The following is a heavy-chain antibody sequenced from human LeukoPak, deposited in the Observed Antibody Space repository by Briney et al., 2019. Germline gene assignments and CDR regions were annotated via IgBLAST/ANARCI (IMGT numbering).Heavy chain of an antibody. D-gene: IGHD1-26*01. Sequence: GGSLRLSCAAAGFTFSSYGMHWVRQAPGKGLEWVAVISYDGSSKYYADPVKGRFTISRDNSKNTLYLQMNSLRTEETAVYYCEKDRQGAGDGSFDYWGQGTLVTVSS. CDR2: ISYDGSSK. CDR1: GFTFSSYG. J-gene: IGHJ4*02. CDR3: EKDRQGAGDGSFDY. V-gene: IGHV3-30*18.